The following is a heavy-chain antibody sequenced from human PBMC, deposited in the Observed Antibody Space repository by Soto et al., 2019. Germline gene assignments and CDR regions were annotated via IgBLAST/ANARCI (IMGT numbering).Heavy chain of an antibody. CDR3: AGDQALSTIFGVVTPGSWFDP. Sequence: QVQLVQSGAEVKKPGASVKVSCKASGYTFTSYGISWVRQAPGQGLEWMGWISAYNGNTNYAQKLQGRVTMTTYTTTSTSHMELRSLRSDDTAVYYCAGDQALSTIFGVVTPGSWFDPWGQGTLVTVSS. V-gene: IGHV1-18*01. J-gene: IGHJ5*02. CDR2: ISAYNGNT. D-gene: IGHD3-3*01. CDR1: GYTFTSYG.